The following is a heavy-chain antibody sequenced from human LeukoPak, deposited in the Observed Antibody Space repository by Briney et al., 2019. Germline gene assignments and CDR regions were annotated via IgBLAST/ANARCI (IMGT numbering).Heavy chain of an antibody. CDR2: IYSGGNT. Sequence: PGGSLRLSCAPSGFSVSNTYMSWVRQPPGKGLEWVSIIYSGGNTYYPDSVKGRFTISRDNSKNTLYLQMNRLRPEDTAVYYCARGTVTAPDYWGQGPLVTVS. V-gene: IGHV3-53*03. J-gene: IGHJ4*02. CDR1: GFSVSNTY. D-gene: IGHD2-21*02. CDR3: ARGTVTAPDY.